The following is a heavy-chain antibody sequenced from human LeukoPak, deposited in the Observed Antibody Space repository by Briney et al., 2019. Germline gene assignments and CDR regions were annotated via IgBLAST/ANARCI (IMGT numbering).Heavy chain of an antibody. Sequence: ASVKVSCKASGGTFSSYAISWVRQAPGQGLEWMGRIIPILGIANYAQKFQGRVTITADKSTSTAYMELSSLRSEDTAVYYCARESITMVRGVIMPVYCYYGMDVWGQGTTVTVSS. V-gene: IGHV1-69*04. D-gene: IGHD3-10*01. CDR3: ARESITMVRGVIMPVYCYYGMDV. CDR2: IIPILGIA. CDR1: GGTFSSYA. J-gene: IGHJ6*02.